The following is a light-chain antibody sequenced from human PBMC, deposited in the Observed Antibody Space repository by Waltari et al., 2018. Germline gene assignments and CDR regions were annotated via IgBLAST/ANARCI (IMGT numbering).Light chain of an antibody. CDR3: LQVNSYPFT. CDR1: PGISRY. V-gene: IGKV1-9*01. CDR2: GGS. J-gene: IGKJ3*01. Sequence: IQFTQSPLSLSASVGDRVPITCRASPGISRYLAWYQQKAGRAPKLLIYGGSTLPNGVPARFSGSGFGTDFTLTISSQQAEDVATYYCLQVNSYPFTFGPGTTVDIK.